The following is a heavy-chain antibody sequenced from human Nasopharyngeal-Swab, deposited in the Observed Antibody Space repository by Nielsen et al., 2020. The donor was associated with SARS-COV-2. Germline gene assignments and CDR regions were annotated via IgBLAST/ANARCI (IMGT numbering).Heavy chain of an antibody. Sequence: GESLKISCAASGFTFSSYAMHWVRQAPGKGLEWVAVISYDGSNKYYADSVKGRFTISRDNSKNTLYLQMNSLRVDDTAIYYCAKEEVPNDYWGQGTLVTVSS. J-gene: IGHJ4*02. V-gene: IGHV3-30-3*01. CDR2: ISYDGSNK. CDR3: AKEEVPNDY. CDR1: GFTFSSYA.